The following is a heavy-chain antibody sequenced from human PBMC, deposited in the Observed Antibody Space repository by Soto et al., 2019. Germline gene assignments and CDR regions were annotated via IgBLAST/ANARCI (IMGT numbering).Heavy chain of an antibody. CDR2: ISGSGGST. CDR1: GFTFSSYA. J-gene: IGHJ4*02. CDR3: AKDSLLWFGDKGDY. D-gene: IGHD3-10*01. Sequence: GGSLRLSCAASGFTFSSYAMSWVRQAQGKGLEWVSAISGSGGSTYYADSVKGRFTISRDNSKNTLYLQMNSLRAEDTAVYYCAKDSLLWFGDKGDYWGQGTLVTVSS. V-gene: IGHV3-23*01.